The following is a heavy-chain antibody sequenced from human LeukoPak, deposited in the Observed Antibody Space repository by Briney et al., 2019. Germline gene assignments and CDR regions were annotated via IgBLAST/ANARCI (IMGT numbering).Heavy chain of an antibody. CDR2: ISVSGGTI. CDR3: ARGTLYYGSESYDY. CDR1: GFTFSDYR. Sequence: SGGSLRLSCAASGFTFSDYRMHWVRQAPGKGLEWVSYISVSGGTIYYADSVKGRFTISRDNAKQSLYLQMNSLRAEDTAVYYCARGTLYYGSESYDYWGQGTLVIVSS. J-gene: IGHJ4*02. V-gene: IGHV3-48*04. D-gene: IGHD3-10*01.